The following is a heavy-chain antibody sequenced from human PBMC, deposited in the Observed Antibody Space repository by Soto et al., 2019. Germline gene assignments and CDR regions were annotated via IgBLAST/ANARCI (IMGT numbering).Heavy chain of an antibody. CDR3: ATMGTLVTGLYYFDY. CDR2: ISYSGTT. D-gene: IGHD2-21*02. V-gene: IGHV4-30-4*01. J-gene: IGHJ4*02. Sequence: QVQLQESGPGLVKPSQTLSLTCTVSGGSISSGNNYWSRIRQPAGMGLEWIGFISYSGTTHYSASLRSRVSISVDTSKNQFSLDLSSVTAADTAVYYCATMGTLVTGLYYFDYWGQGTLVTVSS. CDR1: GGSISSGNNY.